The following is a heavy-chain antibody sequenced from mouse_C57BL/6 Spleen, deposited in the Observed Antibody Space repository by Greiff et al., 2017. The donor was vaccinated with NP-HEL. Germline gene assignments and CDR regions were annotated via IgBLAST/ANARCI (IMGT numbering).Heavy chain of an antibody. CDR1: GYTFTSYW. Sequence: QVQLQQSGAELVKPGASVKLSCKASGYTFTSYWMHWVKQRPGQGLEWIGMIHPNSGSTNYNEKFKSKATLTVDKSSSTAYMQLSSLTSEDSAVYYCARYYYGSRWGYYFDYWGQGTTLTVSS. D-gene: IGHD1-1*01. J-gene: IGHJ2*01. CDR2: IHPNSGST. CDR3: ARYYYGSRWGYYFDY. V-gene: IGHV1-64*01.